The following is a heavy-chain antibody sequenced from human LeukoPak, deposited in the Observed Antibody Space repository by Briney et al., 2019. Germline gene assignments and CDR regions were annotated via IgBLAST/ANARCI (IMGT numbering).Heavy chain of an antibody. Sequence: GGSLRLSCAASGFTFSDYYMSWIRQAPGKGLEWVSYISSSSSYTNYADSVKGRFTISRDNAKNSLYLQMNSLRAEDTAVYYCARDRQVHGVLAVPAAKGWLDPWGQGTLVTVSS. CDR2: ISSSSSYT. CDR3: ARDRQVHGVLAVPAAKGWLDP. CDR1: GFTFSDYY. D-gene: IGHD2-2*01. J-gene: IGHJ5*02. V-gene: IGHV3-11*06.